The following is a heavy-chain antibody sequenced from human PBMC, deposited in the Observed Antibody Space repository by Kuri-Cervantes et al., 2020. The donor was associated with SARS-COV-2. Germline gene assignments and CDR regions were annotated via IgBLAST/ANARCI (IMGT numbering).Heavy chain of an antibody. Sequence: SETLSLTCTVSGGSISSYYWSWIRQPPGKGLEWIGYIYYSGSTNYNPSLKSLVTISVDTSKNQFSLKLSSVTAADTAVYYCARGGWSWGDYNFDYWGQGTLVTVSS. D-gene: IGHD4-17*01. J-gene: IGHJ4*02. CDR3: ARGGWSWGDYNFDY. CDR1: GGSISSYY. CDR2: IYYSGST. V-gene: IGHV4-59*08.